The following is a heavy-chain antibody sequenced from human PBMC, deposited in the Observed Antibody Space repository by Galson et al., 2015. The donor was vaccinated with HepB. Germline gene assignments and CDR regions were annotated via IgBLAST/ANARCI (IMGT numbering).Heavy chain of an antibody. CDR2: INTNTGNP. D-gene: IGHD6-13*01. CDR3: ARTGQQQLVRSWFDP. J-gene: IGHJ5*02. Sequence: SVKVSCKASGYTFTSYAMNWVRQAPGQGLEWMGWINTNTGNPTYAQGFTGRFVFSLDTSVSTAYLQTSSLKAEDTAVYYCARTGQQQLVRSWFDPWGQGTLVTVSS. V-gene: IGHV7-4-1*02. CDR1: GYTFTSYA.